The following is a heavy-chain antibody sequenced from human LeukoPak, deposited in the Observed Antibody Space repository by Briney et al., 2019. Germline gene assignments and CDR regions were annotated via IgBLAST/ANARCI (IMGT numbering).Heavy chain of an antibody. CDR1: GGSISTDYYY. CDR3: ARARYNWNHVDY. CDR2: IYTSGDT. D-gene: IGHD1-14*01. J-gene: IGHJ4*02. Sequence: SETLSLTCTVSGGSISTDYYYWRWIRQPAGKGLEWIGRIYTSGDTNYNPSLKSRVTMSVDTSKNQFSLELGSVSAADTAVYYCARARYNWNHVDYWGQGPLFTVTS. V-gene: IGHV4-61*02.